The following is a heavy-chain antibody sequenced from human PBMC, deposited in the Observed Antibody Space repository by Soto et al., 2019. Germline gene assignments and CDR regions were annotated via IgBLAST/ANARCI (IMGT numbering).Heavy chain of an antibody. D-gene: IGHD6-19*01. CDR1: GFTFSAVY. Sequence: QVQLEESGGGLVKPGGSLRLSCAASGFTFSAVYMSWIRQAPNKGLEYISYISSSGTSANYADSVKGRFTISRDNAKNSLYLQMNSLRAEDTPVYYCASDRGAVTGQYFDYWGQGALVTVSS. CDR2: ISSSGTSA. J-gene: IGHJ4*02. CDR3: ASDRGAVTGQYFDY. V-gene: IGHV3-11*05.